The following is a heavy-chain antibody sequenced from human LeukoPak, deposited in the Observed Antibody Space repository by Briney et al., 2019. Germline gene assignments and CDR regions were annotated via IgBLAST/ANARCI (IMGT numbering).Heavy chain of an antibody. V-gene: IGHV1-46*01. Sequence: ASVKVSCKASGYTFTSYYMHWVRQAPGQGLEWMGIINPSGGSTSYAQKFQGRVTMTRDTSTSTVYMELSSLRSEDTAVYYCARVAVYCSGGNCYSGVWFDPWGQGTLVTVSS. CDR1: GYTFTSYY. CDR3: ARVAVYCSGGNCYSGVWFDP. CDR2: INPSGGST. J-gene: IGHJ5*02. D-gene: IGHD2-15*01.